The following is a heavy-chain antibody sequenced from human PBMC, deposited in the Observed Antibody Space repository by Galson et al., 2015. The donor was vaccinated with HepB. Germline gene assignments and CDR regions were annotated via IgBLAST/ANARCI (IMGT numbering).Heavy chain of an antibody. V-gene: IGHV1-18*04. Sequence: SVKVSCKASGYTFTSYGISWVRQAPGQGLEWMGWISAYNGNTNYAQKLQGRVTMTTDTSTSTAYMELRSLRSDDTAVYYCARDRKGVYYYYYGMDVWGQGTTVTVSS. CDR2: ISAYNGNT. J-gene: IGHJ6*02. D-gene: IGHD3-16*01. CDR3: ARDRKGVYYYYYGMDV. CDR1: GYTFTSYG.